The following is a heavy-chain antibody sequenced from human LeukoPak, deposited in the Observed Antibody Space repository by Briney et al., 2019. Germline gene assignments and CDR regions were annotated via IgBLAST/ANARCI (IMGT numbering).Heavy chain of an antibody. CDR1: GFTVSSNY. J-gene: IGHJ5*02. D-gene: IGHD3-22*01. V-gene: IGHV3-53*01. Sequence: GGSLRLSCAASGFTVSSNYMSWVRQAPGKGLEWVSVIYSGGSTYYADSVKGRFTISRDNSKNTLYLQMNSLRAEDTAVYYCARENYYDSNNWFDPWGQGTLVTVSS. CDR3: ARENYYDSNNWFDP. CDR2: IYSGGST.